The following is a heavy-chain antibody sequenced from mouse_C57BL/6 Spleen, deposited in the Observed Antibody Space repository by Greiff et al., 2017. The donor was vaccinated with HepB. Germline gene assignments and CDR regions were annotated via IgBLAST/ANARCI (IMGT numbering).Heavy chain of an antibody. CDR2: IYPGSGST. V-gene: IGHV1-55*01. D-gene: IGHD1-1*02. J-gene: IGHJ1*03. CDR1: GYTFTSYW. Sequence: LQQPGASVKMSCKASGYTFTSYWITWVKQRPGQGLEWIGDIYPGSGSTNYNEKFKSKATLTVDTSSSTAYMQLSSLTSEDSAVYYCARSHMVRYFDVWGTGTTVTVSS. CDR3: ARSHMVRYFDV.